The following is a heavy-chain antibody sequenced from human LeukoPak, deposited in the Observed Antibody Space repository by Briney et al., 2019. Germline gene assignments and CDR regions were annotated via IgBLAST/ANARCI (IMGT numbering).Heavy chain of an antibody. CDR1: GFTFNSYA. Sequence: GGSLSLSCAASGFTFNSYAMTWVRQAPGKGLEWVSLISDSGGRIYYADSVKGRFTISRDNSKNTLYLQMNSLGVEDTAVYYCAKGTFDWSFPLYFDSWGQGILVTVSS. J-gene: IGHJ4*02. V-gene: IGHV3-23*01. D-gene: IGHD3-9*01. CDR2: ISDSGGRI. CDR3: AKGTFDWSFPLYFDS.